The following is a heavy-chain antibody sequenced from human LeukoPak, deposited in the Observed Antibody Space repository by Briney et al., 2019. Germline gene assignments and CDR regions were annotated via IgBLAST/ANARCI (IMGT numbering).Heavy chain of an antibody. J-gene: IGHJ5*02. D-gene: IGHD1-26*01. V-gene: IGHV4-34*01. Sequence: PSETLSLTCAVYGGSLSGYYWSWIRQPPGKGLEWIGEINHSGSTNYNPSLKSRVTISVDTSKNQFSLKLSSVTAADTAVYYCARAVVGATTNWFDPWGQGTLVTVSS. CDR3: ARAVVGATTNWFDP. CDR2: INHSGST. CDR1: GGSLSGYY.